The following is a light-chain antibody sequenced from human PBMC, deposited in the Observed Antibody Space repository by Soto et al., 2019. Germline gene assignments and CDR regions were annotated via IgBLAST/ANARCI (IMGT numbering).Light chain of an antibody. V-gene: IGKV1-5*03. Sequence: DIQMTQSPSTLSESVGERVTITCRASQSISGSLAWYQQKPGKAPKLLIYEASNLKSGVPSRFSGSGSGTEYTLTISSLQPDDSASYYCQQYNGYWTFGQGTRVEIK. CDR3: QQYNGYWT. CDR2: EAS. J-gene: IGKJ1*01. CDR1: QSISGS.